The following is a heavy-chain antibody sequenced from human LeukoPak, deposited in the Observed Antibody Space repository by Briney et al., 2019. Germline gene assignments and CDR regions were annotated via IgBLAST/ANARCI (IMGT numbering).Heavy chain of an antibody. Sequence: SETLSLTCTVSGGSISSYCWSRIRQPPGKGLEWIGYTYYSGSTNYNPSLKSRVTISLDTSKNQFALKLSSVTAADTAMYYCARRGSYSGGFDSLGQGTLVTVSS. CDR3: ARRGSYSGGFDS. D-gene: IGHD1-26*01. J-gene: IGHJ4*02. V-gene: IGHV4-59*08. CDR2: TYYSGST. CDR1: GGSISSYC.